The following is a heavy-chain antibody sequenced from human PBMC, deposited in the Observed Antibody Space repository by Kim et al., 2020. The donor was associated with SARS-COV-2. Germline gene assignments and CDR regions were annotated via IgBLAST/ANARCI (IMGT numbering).Heavy chain of an antibody. CDR3: AKDSRGISMPSGYELDV. CDR1: GFTFGDFT. V-gene: IGHV3-9*01. CDR2: ITRHSVSI. J-gene: IGHJ6*01. D-gene: IGHD3-10*01. Sequence: GGSLRLSCAASGFTFGDFTMHWVRQAPGKGLEWVSSITRHSVSIAYADSVKGRFTVSRDNAKNSLYLQMNSLRDEDTALFYCAKDSRGISMPSGYELDV.